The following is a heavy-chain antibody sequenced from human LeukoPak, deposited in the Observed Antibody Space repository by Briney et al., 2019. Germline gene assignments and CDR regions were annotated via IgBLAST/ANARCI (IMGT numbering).Heavy chain of an antibody. CDR2: IYYSGST. V-gene: IGHV4-59*01. CDR1: GGSISSYY. J-gene: IGHJ4*02. CDR3: ARGPSYYYDSSGHGIDY. D-gene: IGHD3-22*01. Sequence: SETLSLTCTVSGGSISSYYWSWIRQPPGKGLEWIGYIYYSGSTNYNPSLKSRVTISVDTSKNQFSLKLSSVTAADTAVYYCARGPSYYYDSSGHGIDYWGQGTLVTVSS.